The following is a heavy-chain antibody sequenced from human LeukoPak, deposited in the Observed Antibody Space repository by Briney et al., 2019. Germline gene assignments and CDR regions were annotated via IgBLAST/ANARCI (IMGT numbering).Heavy chain of an antibody. J-gene: IGHJ4*02. D-gene: IGHD1-20*01. CDR3: ARGGITGTTWVY. CDR2: INAGNGNT. CDR1: GYTFTSYY. V-gene: IGHV1-3*01. Sequence: ASVKVSCKASGYTFTSYYMHWVRQAPGQRLEWMGWINAGNGNTKYSQKFQGRVTITRDTSASTAYMELSSLRSEDTAVYYCARGGITGTTWVYWGQGTLVTVSS.